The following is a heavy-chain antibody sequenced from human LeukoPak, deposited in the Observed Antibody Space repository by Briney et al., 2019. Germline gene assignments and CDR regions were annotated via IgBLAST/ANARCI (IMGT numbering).Heavy chain of an antibody. CDR1: GYTFPNYD. Sequence: ASVKVSCKPSGYTFPNYDINWVRQATGQGLEWMGWMNPDIGNTAYVQKFQGRVTMTRNTSISTAYMELSSLRSEDTAVYYCARSLSLVRGVTHYFDNWGQGTLVTVSS. D-gene: IGHD3-10*01. CDR3: ARSLSLVRGVTHYFDN. CDR2: MNPDIGNT. J-gene: IGHJ4*02. V-gene: IGHV1-8*01.